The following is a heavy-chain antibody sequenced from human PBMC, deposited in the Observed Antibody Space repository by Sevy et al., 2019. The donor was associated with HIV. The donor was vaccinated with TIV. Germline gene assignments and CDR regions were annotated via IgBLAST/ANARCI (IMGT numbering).Heavy chain of an antibody. D-gene: IGHD2-15*01. CDR2: ISSSSSYI. J-gene: IGHJ6*02. CDR1: GFTFSSYS. V-gene: IGHV3-21*01. CDR3: ARVKGCSGGSCYLLNPLYHPRLYGMDV. Sequence: GGSLRLSCAASGFTFSSYSMNWVCQAPGKGLEWVSSISSSSSYIYYADSVKGRFTISRDNAKNSLYLQMNSLRAEDTAVYYCARVKGCSGGSCYLLNPLYHPRLYGMDVWGQGTTVTVSS.